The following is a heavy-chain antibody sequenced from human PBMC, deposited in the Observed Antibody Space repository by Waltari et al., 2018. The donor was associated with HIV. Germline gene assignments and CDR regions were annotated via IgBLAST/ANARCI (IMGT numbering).Heavy chain of an antibody. J-gene: IGHJ5*02. CDR1: GGSFNSYH. CDR2: IYYTGRT. CDR3: ARALYGVGSNWFYP. V-gene: IGHV4-59*01. Sequence: QVQLQESGPGLVQTSETLSLTCSVSGGSFNSYHWSWIRQPPRKGLEWIGYIYYTGRTNCNPSLRRRVTISVDTSKNQVSLGLSSVTAADTAVYYCARALYGVGSNWFYPWGQGTLVTVSS. D-gene: IGHD3-3*01.